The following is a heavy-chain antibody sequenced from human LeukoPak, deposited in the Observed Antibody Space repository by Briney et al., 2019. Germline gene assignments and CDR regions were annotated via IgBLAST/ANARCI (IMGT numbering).Heavy chain of an antibody. V-gene: IGHV3-48*01. CDR2: ISSSSSTI. D-gene: IGHD6-19*01. CDR3: ARGSGYSSGWY. J-gene: IGHJ4*02. CDR1: GFTFSSYS. Sequence: GGSLRLSCAASGFTFSSYSMNWVRQAPGKGLEWVSSISSSSSTIYYADSVKGRFTISRDNAKNSLYLQMDSLRAEDTAVYYCARGSGYSSGWYWGQGTLVTVSS.